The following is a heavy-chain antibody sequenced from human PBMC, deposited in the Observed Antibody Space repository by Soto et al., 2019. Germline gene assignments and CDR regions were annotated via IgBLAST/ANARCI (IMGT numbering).Heavy chain of an antibody. J-gene: IGHJ4*02. CDR3: ARLRYSDH. V-gene: IGHV3-7*01. Sequence: GGSLRLSCAASGFTFSTYWMTWVRQAPGKGLEWVANIKEDGSEKNYVDSVKGLFTISRDNAKNSLYLQINSLRVEDTAVYYCARLRYSDHWGQGTLVTVSS. CDR2: IKEDGSEK. CDR1: GFTFSTYW.